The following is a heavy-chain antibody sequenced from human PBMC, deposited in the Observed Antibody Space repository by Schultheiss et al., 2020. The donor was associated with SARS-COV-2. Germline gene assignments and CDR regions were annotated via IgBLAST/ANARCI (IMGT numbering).Heavy chain of an antibody. CDR1: GGSISSSSYY. V-gene: IGHV4-61*05. Sequence: SQTLSLTCTVSGGSISSSSYYWGWIRQPPGKGLEWIGYIYYSGSTNYNPSLKSRVTISVDTSKNQFSLKLSSVTAADTAVYSCASTYYDFWSGRNEGAGFDYWGQGTLVTVSS. D-gene: IGHD3-3*01. CDR3: ASTYYDFWSGRNEGAGFDY. CDR2: IYYSGST. J-gene: IGHJ4*02.